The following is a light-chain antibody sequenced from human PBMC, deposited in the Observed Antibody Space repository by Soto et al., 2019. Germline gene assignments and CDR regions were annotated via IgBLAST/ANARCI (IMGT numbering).Light chain of an antibody. CDR3: QQYYDWPIT. CDR1: QSISNL. V-gene: IGKV3-15*01. J-gene: IGKJ5*01. CDR2: GAS. Sequence: EIVMTQSPATLSVSPGERATLSCRASQSISNLLAWYQQKPGQAPRLLMYGASARATGFPDRFSGSGSGTEFTLTISSLHSEDFAVYYCQQYYDWPITFGQGTRLE.